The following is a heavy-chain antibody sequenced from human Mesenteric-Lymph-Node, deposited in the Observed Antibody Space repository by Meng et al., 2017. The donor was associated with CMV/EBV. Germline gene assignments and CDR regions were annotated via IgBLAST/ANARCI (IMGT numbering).Heavy chain of an antibody. V-gene: IGHV3-7*01. CDR1: GFTFSTYA. CDR3: GYSSGWYTDH. CDR2: MNQDASEK. D-gene: IGHD6-19*01. J-gene: IGHJ1*01. Sequence: GESLKISCAASGFTFSTYAMTWVRQAPGRGLEWVANMNQDASEKFYVDSVKGRFAISRDNAKNSMYLQMNSLRVEDTAVYYCGYSSGWYTDHWGQGTLVTVSS.